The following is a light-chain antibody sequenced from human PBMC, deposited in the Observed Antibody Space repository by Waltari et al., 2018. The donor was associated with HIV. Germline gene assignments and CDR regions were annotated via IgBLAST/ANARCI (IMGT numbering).Light chain of an antibody. Sequence: DVQMTQSPLSLSASVGDRVTITCRASQHIRNYLAWFQQKAGKAPKSLIYDTFTLQNGVPSRFSGSGSGTDFTLTISSLQAKDFGTYYCQQYGSYPPTFGQGTKVEI. V-gene: IGKV1-16*01. CDR3: QQYGSYPPT. CDR2: DTF. J-gene: IGKJ1*01. CDR1: QHIRNY.